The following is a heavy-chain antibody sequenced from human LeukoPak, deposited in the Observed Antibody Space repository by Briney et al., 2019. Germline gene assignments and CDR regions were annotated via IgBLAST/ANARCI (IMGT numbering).Heavy chain of an antibody. CDR3: ARDWYYYDSSGSTYGYFDL. CDR1: GFIFSTYS. J-gene: IGHJ2*01. Sequence: GGSLRLSCAASGFIFSTYSMNWVRQAPGKGLEWVSYMSSSSSSSIIYYADSVKGRFTISRDNAKNSLYLQMNSLRAEDTAVYYCARDWYYYDSSGSTYGYFDLWGRGTLVTVSS. V-gene: IGHV3-48*04. D-gene: IGHD3-22*01. CDR2: MSSSSSSSII.